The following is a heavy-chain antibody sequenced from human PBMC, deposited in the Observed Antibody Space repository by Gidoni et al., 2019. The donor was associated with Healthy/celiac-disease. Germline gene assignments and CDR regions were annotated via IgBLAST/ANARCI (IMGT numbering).Heavy chain of an antibody. J-gene: IGHJ4*02. CDR2: SSGSGGST. CDR3: AKQVGAAFRSFDY. CDR1: GFPFSSSA. V-gene: IGHV3-23*01. Sequence: EVQLLESGGGLVQPGGSLRLSGPASGFPFSSSAMSWVRQAPGKGLEWVSASSGSGGSTYYADSVKGRFTISRDNSKNTLYLQMNSLRAEDTAVYYCAKQVGAAFRSFDYWGQGTLVTVSS. D-gene: IGHD1-26*01.